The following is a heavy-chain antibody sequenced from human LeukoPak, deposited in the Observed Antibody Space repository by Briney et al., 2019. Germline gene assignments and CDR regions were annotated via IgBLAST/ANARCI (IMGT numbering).Heavy chain of an antibody. D-gene: IGHD1-26*01. CDR3: GGGGTYSQFDY. CDR1: GGSIRSYY. V-gene: IGHV4-59*01. Sequence: PSETLSLSCAVSGGSIRSYYWNWVRQPPGKGLEWIGYMYYSGSTNYNPSLKSRVTISGDTSNNQFSLKLNSVTAADTAVYYCGGGGTYSQFDYWGEGTLVTVSS. J-gene: IGHJ4*02. CDR2: MYYSGST.